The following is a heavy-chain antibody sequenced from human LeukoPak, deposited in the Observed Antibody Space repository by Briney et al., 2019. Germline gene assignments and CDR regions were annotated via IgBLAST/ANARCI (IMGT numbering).Heavy chain of an antibody. CDR3: ARRYCTNGVCYFFDY. Sequence: PGGSLRLSCAASGFTFSIYAMTWVRQAPGKGLGWVSEITGSTGRTYYADSVNGRFTISRDNSKNTLFLQMSSLRGEDTAIYYCARRYCTNGVCYFFDYWGQGTLVTVSS. CDR2: ITGSTGRT. D-gene: IGHD2-8*01. V-gene: IGHV3-23*01. J-gene: IGHJ4*02. CDR1: GFTFSIYA.